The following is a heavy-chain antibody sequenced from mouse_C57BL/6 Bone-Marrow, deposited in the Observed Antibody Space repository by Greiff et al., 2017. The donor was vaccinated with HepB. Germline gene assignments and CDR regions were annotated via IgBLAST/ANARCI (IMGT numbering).Heavy chain of an antibody. CDR1: GFTFSDFY. CDR3: ARDGSSPMDY. V-gene: IGHV7-1*01. CDR2: SRNKANDYTT. D-gene: IGHD1-1*01. Sequence: EVMLVESGGGLVQSGRSLRLSCATSGFTFSDFYMEWVRQAPGKGLEWIAASRNKANDYTTEYSASVKGRFIVSRDTSQSILYLQMNALRAEDTAIYYCARDGSSPMDYWGQGTSVTVSS. J-gene: IGHJ4*01.